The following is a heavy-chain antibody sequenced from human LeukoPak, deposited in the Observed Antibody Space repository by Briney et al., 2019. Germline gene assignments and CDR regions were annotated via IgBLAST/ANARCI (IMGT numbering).Heavy chain of an antibody. J-gene: IGHJ4*01. CDR2: IYYSGST. CDR1: GGSISTTGYY. Sequence: PSETLSLTCTVSGGSISTTGYYWAWIRQPPGKGLEWIASIYYSGSTYYNSSLKSRVTISVDTSRNQFSLKLSSVTAADTALYYCASDEGYSNNYFDYWGQGTLVTVSS. D-gene: IGHD6-13*01. CDR3: ASDEGYSNNYFDY. V-gene: IGHV4-39*01.